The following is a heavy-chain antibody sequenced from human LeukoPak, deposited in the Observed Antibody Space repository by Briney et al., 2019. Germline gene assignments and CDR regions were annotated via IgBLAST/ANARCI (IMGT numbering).Heavy chain of an antibody. D-gene: IGHD7-27*01. Sequence: PGGSLRLSCAASGFTFSSYAMNWVRQAPGKGLEGVSGITGSGSTTYYADSVKGRFTISRDNSKNTLYLQMNSPRDEDMAAYYCAKDGNWARFENWGQGTLVTVSS. V-gene: IGHV3-23*01. CDR1: GFTFSSYA. CDR2: ITGSGSTT. J-gene: IGHJ4*02. CDR3: AKDGNWARFEN.